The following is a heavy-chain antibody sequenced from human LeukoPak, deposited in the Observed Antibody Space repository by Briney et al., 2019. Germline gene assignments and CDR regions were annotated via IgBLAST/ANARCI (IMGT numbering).Heavy chain of an antibody. Sequence: GESLKISYKGSGYRFTNYWIGWVRQLPGKGLEWLGIIYPGDSDTRYSPSFQGQVTISADKSISTAYLQWSSLKASDTAMYYCARPPRDDSSAYYSAFDLWGQGTMVTVSS. V-gene: IGHV5-51*01. CDR1: GYRFTNYW. CDR2: IYPGDSDT. CDR3: ARPPRDDSSAYYSAFDL. J-gene: IGHJ3*01. D-gene: IGHD3-22*01.